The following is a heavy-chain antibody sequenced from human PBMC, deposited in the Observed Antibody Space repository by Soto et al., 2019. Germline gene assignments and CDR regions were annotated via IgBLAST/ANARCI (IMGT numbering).Heavy chain of an antibody. J-gene: IGHJ3*02. Sequence: QVQLVQSGAEVEKPGASVKISCKASGYSFTSQYVHWVRQAPGQGLEWMGIINPNGGSTTYAQKSQGTVHMEWDPSQTPGHRGLGSLHSGDTAVFYFAREQGLRPGGGGTEPLDIWGQGTMVTVAS. D-gene: IGHD6-25*01. V-gene: IGHV1-46*03. CDR1: GYSFTSQY. CDR2: INPNGGST. CDR3: AREQGLRPGGGGTEPLDI.